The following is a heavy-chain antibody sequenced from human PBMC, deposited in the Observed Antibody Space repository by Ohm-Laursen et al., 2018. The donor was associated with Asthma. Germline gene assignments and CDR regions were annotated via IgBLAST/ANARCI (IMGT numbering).Heavy chain of an antibody. CDR3: ARTSRYSSGWYPDY. CDR1: GGSFSGYY. V-gene: IGHV4-34*01. D-gene: IGHD6-19*01. Sequence: TLSLTWAVYGGSFSGYYWSWIRQPPGKGLEWIGEINHSGSTNYNPSLKSRVTISVDTSKNQFSLKLSSVTAADTAVYYCARTSRYSSGWYPDYWGQGTLVTVSS. J-gene: IGHJ4*02. CDR2: INHSGST.